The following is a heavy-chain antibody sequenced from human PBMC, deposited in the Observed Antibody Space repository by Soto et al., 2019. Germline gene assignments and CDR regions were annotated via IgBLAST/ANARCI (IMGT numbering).Heavy chain of an antibody. CDR1: GYTFTSYY. V-gene: IGHV1-46*03. CDR2: INPSGGST. J-gene: IGHJ4*02. CDR3: ARTVDRDIAAAGTLGY. D-gene: IGHD6-13*01. Sequence: GASVKVSCKASGYTFTSYYMHWVRQAPGQGLEWMGIINPSGGSTSYAQKFQGRVTMTRDTSTSTVYMELSSLRSEDTAVYYCARTVDRDIAAAGTLGYWGQGTLVTVSS.